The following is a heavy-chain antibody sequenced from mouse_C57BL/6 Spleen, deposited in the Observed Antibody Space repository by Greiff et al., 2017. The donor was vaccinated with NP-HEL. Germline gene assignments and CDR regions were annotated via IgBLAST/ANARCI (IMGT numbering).Heavy chain of an antibody. Sequence: EVKLQESGPGLVKPSQSLSLTCSVTGYSITSGYYWNWIRQFPGNKLEWMGYISYDGSNNYNPSLKNRISITRDTSKNQFFLKLNSVTTEDTATYYCANYGSDYFDYWGQGTTLTVSS. CDR3: ANYGSDYFDY. J-gene: IGHJ2*01. V-gene: IGHV3-6*01. CDR1: GYSITSGYY. CDR2: ISYDGSN. D-gene: IGHD1-1*01.